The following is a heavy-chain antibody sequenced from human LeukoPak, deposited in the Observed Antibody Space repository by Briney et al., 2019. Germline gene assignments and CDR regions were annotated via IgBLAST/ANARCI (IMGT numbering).Heavy chain of an antibody. J-gene: IGHJ4*02. V-gene: IGHV5-51*01. D-gene: IGHD3-22*01. CDR1: GYSFTSYW. Sequence: EESLKISCKGSGYSFTSYWIGWVRQMPGKGLEWMGIIYPGDSDTRYSPSFQGQVTISADKSISTAYLQWSSLKASDTAMYYCARPTVYYDSSGYYPYYFDYWGQGTLVTVSS. CDR2: IYPGDSDT. CDR3: ARPTVYYDSSGYYPYYFDY.